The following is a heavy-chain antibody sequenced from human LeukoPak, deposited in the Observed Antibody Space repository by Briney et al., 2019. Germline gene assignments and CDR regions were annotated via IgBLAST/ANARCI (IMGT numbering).Heavy chain of an antibody. V-gene: IGHV1-2*02. Sequence: GASVKVSCKASGYTFTGYYMHWVRQAPGQGLEWMGWINPNSGGTNYAQKFQGRVTMTRDTSISTAYMELSRLRSDDTAVYYCARVMVRGVNPTYYFDYWGQGTLVTVSS. CDR3: ARVMVRGVNPTYYFDY. J-gene: IGHJ4*02. CDR2: INPNSGGT. D-gene: IGHD3-10*01. CDR1: GYTFTGYY.